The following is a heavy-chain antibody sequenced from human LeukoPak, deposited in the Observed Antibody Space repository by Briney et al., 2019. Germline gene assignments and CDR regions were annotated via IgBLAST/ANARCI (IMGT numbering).Heavy chain of an antibody. CDR3: ARDGVDSSSWFGELSPDLDY. J-gene: IGHJ4*02. Sequence: ASVKVSCKASGYTFTSYGISWVRQAPGQGLEWMGWISAYNGNTNYAQKLQGRVTMTTDTSTSTAYMELRSLRSDDTAVYYCARDGVDSSSWFGELSPDLDYWGQGTLVTVSS. V-gene: IGHV1-18*01. D-gene: IGHD3-10*01. CDR1: GYTFTSYG. CDR2: ISAYNGNT.